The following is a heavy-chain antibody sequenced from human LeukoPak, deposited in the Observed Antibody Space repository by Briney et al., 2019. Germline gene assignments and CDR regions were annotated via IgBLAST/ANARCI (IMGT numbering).Heavy chain of an antibody. CDR3: VKDRIWGEDYFDY. J-gene: IGHJ4*02. D-gene: IGHD3-16*01. CDR1: GFTFSSYG. CDR2: IWYDGSNK. Sequence: GGSLRLSCAASGFTFSSYGMHWVRQAPGKGLEWVAVIWYDGSNKYYADSVKGRFTISRDNSKNTLFLQMNSLRAEDTAVYYCVKDRIWGEDYFDYWGQGTLVTVSS. V-gene: IGHV3-30*02.